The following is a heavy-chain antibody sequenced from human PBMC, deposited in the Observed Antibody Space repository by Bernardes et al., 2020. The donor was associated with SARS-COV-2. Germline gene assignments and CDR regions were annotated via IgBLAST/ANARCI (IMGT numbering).Heavy chain of an antibody. CDR1: GYSISSGDY. CDR2: IYHSGST. J-gene: IGHJ5*02. CDR3: ARVGETSITIFGVVIIRNWFDP. Sequence: SETLSLTCAVFGYSISSGDYWGWIRQPPGKGLEWIGSIYHSGSTYSNPSLKSRVTISVDTSKNQFSLKLSSVTAADTAVYYCARVGETSITIFGVVIIRNWFDPWGQGTLVTVSS. D-gene: IGHD3-3*01. V-gene: IGHV4-38-2*01.